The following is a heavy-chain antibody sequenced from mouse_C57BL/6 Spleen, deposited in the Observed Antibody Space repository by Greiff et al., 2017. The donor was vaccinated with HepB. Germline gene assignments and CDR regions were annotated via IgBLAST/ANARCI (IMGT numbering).Heavy chain of an antibody. CDR3: ASRGGSPAWFAY. D-gene: IGHD1-1*01. CDR2: IDPSDSET. CDR1: GYTFTSYW. Sequence: QVQLQQPGAELVRPGSSVKLSCKASGYTFTSYWMHWVKQRPIQGLEWIGNIDPSDSETHYNQKFKDKATLTVDKSSSTAYMQLSSLTSEDSAVYYCASRGGSPAWFAYWGQGTLVTVSA. J-gene: IGHJ3*01. V-gene: IGHV1-52*01.